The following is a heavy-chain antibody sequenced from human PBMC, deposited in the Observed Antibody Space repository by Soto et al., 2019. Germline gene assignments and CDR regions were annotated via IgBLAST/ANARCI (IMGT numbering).Heavy chain of an antibody. J-gene: IGHJ4*02. CDR3: ARGIGFVDY. CDR2: IYYSGST. Sequence: CETLSLTWTVSGGSISSYYWSWIRQPPGKGLEWIGYIYYSGSTNYNPSLKSRVTISVDTSKNQFSLKLSSVTAADTAVYYCARGIGFVDYWGQGTLVTVSS. D-gene: IGHD3-10*01. V-gene: IGHV4-59*01. CDR1: GGSISSYY.